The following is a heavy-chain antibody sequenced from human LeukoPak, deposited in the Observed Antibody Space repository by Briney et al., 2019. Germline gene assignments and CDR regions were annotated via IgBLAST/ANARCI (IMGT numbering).Heavy chain of an antibody. CDR3: ARVEAGINAFDY. CDR1: GFTFSSYW. V-gene: IGHV3-30*03. J-gene: IGHJ4*02. D-gene: IGHD1-1*01. Sequence: HPGGSLRLSCAASGFTFSSYWMSRVRQAPGKGLEWVAVISYDGSNKYYADSVKGRFTISRDNSRNTLYLQMNSLRAEDTAVYYCARVEAGINAFDYWGQGTLVTVSS. CDR2: ISYDGSNK.